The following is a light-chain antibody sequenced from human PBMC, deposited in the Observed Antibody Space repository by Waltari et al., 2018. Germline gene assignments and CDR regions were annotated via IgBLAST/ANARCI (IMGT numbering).Light chain of an antibody. J-gene: IGKJ3*01. CDR2: WAS. CDR1: QIVLYSSNNKNY. Sequence: DIVMTQSPDSLAVSLGERATINCKSSQIVLYSSNNKNYLAWYQQKPGQPPKLIIYWASTRESGVPDRFSGSGSGTDFTLTISSLQAEDVAVYYCQQYYSTPRTFGPGTKVDIK. CDR3: QQYYSTPRT. V-gene: IGKV4-1*01.